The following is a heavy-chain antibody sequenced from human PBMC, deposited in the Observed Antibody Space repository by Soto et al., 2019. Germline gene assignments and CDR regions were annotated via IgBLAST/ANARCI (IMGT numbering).Heavy chain of an antibody. V-gene: IGHV6-1*01. Sequence: SQTLSLTCAISRDSVSSNTASWNWIRQSPSRGLEWLGRTYFRSKWYNDFAVSVKSRIIITPDTSNNQFSLQLNSVTPEDTAVYFCAKGDNLGPKTGYAFDPWGQGIMVTVSS. CDR1: RDSVSSNTAS. D-gene: IGHD5-12*01. J-gene: IGHJ5*02. CDR3: AKGDNLGPKTGYAFDP. CDR2: TYFRSKWYN.